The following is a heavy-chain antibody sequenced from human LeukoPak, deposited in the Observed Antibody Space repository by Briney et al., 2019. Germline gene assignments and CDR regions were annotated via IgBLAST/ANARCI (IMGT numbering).Heavy chain of an antibody. CDR2: INHSGGT. CDR3: GIVVVVAAVDY. D-gene: IGHD2-15*01. J-gene: IGHJ4*02. CDR1: GGSFSGYY. V-gene: IGHV4-34*01. Sequence: SETLSLTCAVYGGSFSGYYWSWIRQPPGKGLEWIGEINHSGGTNYNPSLKSRVTISVDTSKNQFSLKLSSVTAADTAVYYCGIVVVVAAVDYWGQGTLVTVSS.